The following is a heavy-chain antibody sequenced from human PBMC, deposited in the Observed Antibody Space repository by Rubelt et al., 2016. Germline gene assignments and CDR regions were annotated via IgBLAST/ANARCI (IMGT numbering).Heavy chain of an antibody. CDR3: ARQDGSGSYYGMDV. J-gene: IGHJ6*02. Sequence: VRQAPGQGLEWMGWISAYNGNTNYAQKLQGRVTMTTDTSTSTAYMELRSLRSDDTAVYYCARQDGSGSYYGMDVWGQGTTVTVSS. CDR2: ISAYNGNT. D-gene: IGHD3-10*01. V-gene: IGHV1-18*01.